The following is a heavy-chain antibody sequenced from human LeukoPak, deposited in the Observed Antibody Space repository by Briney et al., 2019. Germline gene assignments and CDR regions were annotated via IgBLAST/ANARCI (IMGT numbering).Heavy chain of an antibody. D-gene: IGHD3-3*01. J-gene: IGHJ6*03. CDR3: ARILTTIFRDDNYYMDV. CDR2: VSYTGDT. CDR1: GDSIRSSYW. Sequence: SETLSLTCAVSGDSIRSSYWWSWVRQPPGKGLEWLAYVSYTGDTDYNPSLKSRLNISVDTSKTQFSLKLSSVTAADTAVYYCARILTTIFRDDNYYMDVWGKGTTVTVSS. V-gene: IGHV4-4*02.